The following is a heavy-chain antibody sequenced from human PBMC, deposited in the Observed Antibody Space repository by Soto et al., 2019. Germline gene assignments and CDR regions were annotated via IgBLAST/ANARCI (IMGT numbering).Heavy chain of an antibody. V-gene: IGHV4-31*03. CDR1: GDSISSGSYY. J-gene: IGHJ4*02. CDR2: IFYSGST. Sequence: QLQESGPGLVKPSQTLSLTCTVSGDSISSGSYYWTWVRQRPGTGLEWMGDIFYSGSTSYNPSLRSRLSMSVDTSKKEFSLKLSSVTAADTAVYYCAREPLIRGVRYYFDYWGRGTLVTVSS. CDR3: AREPLIRGVRYYFDY. D-gene: IGHD3-10*01.